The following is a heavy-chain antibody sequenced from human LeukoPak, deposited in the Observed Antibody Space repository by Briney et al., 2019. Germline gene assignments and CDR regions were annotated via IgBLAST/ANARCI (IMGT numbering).Heavy chain of an antibody. CDR3: ARVVGLTGYSSNWYSGYYYYMDV. D-gene: IGHD6-13*01. CDR1: GGTFSSYA. V-gene: IGHV1-69*06. J-gene: IGHJ6*03. CDR2: IIPIFGTT. Sequence: VASVKVSCKTSGGTFSSYAITWVRQTPGQGLEWMGGIIPIFGTTNYAQKFQDRVTITADKSTSTAYMKLSSLRSEDTAVYYCARVVGLTGYSSNWYSGYYYYMDVWGKGTTVTVSS.